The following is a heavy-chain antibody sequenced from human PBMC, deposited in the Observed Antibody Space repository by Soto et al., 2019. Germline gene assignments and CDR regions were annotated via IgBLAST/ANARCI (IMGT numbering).Heavy chain of an antibody. CDR2: INHSGST. V-gene: IGHV4-34*01. Sequence: PSETLSLTGAVYGGSFSGYYWSWIRQPPGKGLEWIGEINHSGSTNYNPSLKSRVTISVDTSKNQFSLKLSSVTAADTAVYYCARGLSQQLLWHYYFETGSTHRVCFDPWGHGTLVTVSS. J-gene: IGHJ5*02. CDR1: GGSFSGYY. CDR3: ARGLSQQLLWHYYFETGSTHRVCFDP. D-gene: IGHD3-10*01.